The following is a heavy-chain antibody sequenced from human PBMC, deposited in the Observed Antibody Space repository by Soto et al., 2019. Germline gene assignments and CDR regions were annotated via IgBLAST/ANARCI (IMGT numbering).Heavy chain of an antibody. D-gene: IGHD2-15*01. J-gene: IGHJ4*02. CDR3: ARDKSDIVVVVAYYFDY. CDR1: GFTFSSYS. Sequence: GGSLRLSCAASGFTFSSYSMNWVRQAPGKGLEWVSSISSSSSYIYYADSVKGRFTISRDNAKNSLYLQMNSLRAEDTAVYYCARDKSDIVVVVAYYFDYWGQGTLVTVSS. V-gene: IGHV3-21*01. CDR2: ISSSSSYI.